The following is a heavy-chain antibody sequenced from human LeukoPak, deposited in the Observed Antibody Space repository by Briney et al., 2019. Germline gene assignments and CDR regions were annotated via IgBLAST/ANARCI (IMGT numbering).Heavy chain of an antibody. CDR2: INHSGST. J-gene: IGHJ4*02. CDR1: GGSFSGYY. Sequence: SETLSLTCAVYGGSFSGYYWSWIRQPPGKGLEWIGEINHSGSTNYNPSLKSRVTISVDTSKNQFSLKLCSVTAADTAVYYCARGPYSSRHFDYWGQGTLVTVSS. V-gene: IGHV4-34*01. CDR3: ARGPYSSRHFDY. D-gene: IGHD6-13*01.